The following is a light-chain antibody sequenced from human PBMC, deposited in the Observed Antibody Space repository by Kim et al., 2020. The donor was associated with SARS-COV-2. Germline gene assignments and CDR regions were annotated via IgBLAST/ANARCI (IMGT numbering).Light chain of an antibody. CDR1: SGHSSYA. CDR3: QTWGTGIHV. V-gene: IGLV4-69*01. J-gene: IGLJ3*02. Sequence: SVKLTCPLSSGHSSYAIAWHQQQPEKGPRYLMKVNSDGSHSRGTGIPDRFSGSSSGAERYLTISSLQSEDEADYYCQTWGTGIHVFGGGTKLTVL. CDR2: VNSDGSH.